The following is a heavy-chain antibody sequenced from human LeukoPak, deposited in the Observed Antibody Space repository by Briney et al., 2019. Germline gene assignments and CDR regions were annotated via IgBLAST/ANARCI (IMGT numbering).Heavy chain of an antibody. CDR3: ARQINYSDYARGQRFDP. CDR1: GGSISSSSYY. V-gene: IGHV4-39*01. Sequence: SETLSLTCTVSGGSISSSSYYWGWIRQPPGKGLEWIGSIYYSGSTYYNPSLKSRVTISVDTSKNQFSLKLSSVTAADTAVYYCARQINYSDYARGQRFDPWGQGTLVTVSS. D-gene: IGHD4-11*01. CDR2: IYYSGST. J-gene: IGHJ5*02.